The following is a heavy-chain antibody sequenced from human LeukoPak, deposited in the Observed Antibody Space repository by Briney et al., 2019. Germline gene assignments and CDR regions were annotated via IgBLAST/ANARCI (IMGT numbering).Heavy chain of an antibody. CDR1: GFTFSSYA. Sequence: PGGCLRLSCAASGFTFSSYAMSWVRQAPGRGLEWVSAISGSGGSTYYADSVKGRFTISRDNSKNTLYLQMNSLRAEDTAVYYCAKGSYHYDSSGYDYFDHWGQGTLVTVSS. J-gene: IGHJ4*02. D-gene: IGHD3-22*01. CDR3: AKGSYHYDSSGYDYFDH. CDR2: ISGSGGST. V-gene: IGHV3-23*01.